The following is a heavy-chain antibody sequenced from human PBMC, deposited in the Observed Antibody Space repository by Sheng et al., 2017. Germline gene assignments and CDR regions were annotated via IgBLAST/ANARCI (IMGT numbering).Heavy chain of an antibody. V-gene: IGHV4-39*07. Sequence: QLQLQESGPGLVKPSETLSLTCTVSGGSISSSSYYWGWIRQPPGKGLEWIGSIYYSGSTYYNPSLKSRVTISVDTSKNQFSLKLSSVTAADTAVYYCARVLWGSGYYGYWGQGTAGHRLL. CDR3: ARVLWGSGYYGY. D-gene: IGHD3-22*01. CDR1: GGSISSSSYY. J-gene: IGHJ4*02. CDR2: IYYSGST.